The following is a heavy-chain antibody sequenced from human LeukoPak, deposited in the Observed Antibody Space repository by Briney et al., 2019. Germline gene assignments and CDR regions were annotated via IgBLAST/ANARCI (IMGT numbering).Heavy chain of an antibody. CDR3: ARDRDYYDSSGYFDY. Sequence: GGSLRLSCAASGFTFSSYGMHWVRQAPGKGLEWVAVIWYDGSDKYYADSVKGRFTISRDNSKNTLYLQMNSLRAEDTAVYYCARDRDYYDSSGYFDYWGQGTLVTVSS. D-gene: IGHD3-22*01. CDR1: GFTFSSYG. J-gene: IGHJ4*02. V-gene: IGHV3-33*01. CDR2: IWYDGSDK.